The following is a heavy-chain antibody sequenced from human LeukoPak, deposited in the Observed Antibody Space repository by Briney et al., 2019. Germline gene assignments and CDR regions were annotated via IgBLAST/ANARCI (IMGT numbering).Heavy chain of an antibody. D-gene: IGHD1-1*01. J-gene: IGHJ5*02. V-gene: IGHV1-18*04. CDR2: ISAYNGNA. Sequence: GASVKVSCKASGYTFTSYGISWVRQAPGQGLEWMGWISAYNGNANYAQKLQGRVTMTTDTSTSTAYMELRSLRSDDTAVYYCARDRAGTTGNWFDPWGQGTLVTVSS. CDR1: GYTFTSYG. CDR3: ARDRAGTTGNWFDP.